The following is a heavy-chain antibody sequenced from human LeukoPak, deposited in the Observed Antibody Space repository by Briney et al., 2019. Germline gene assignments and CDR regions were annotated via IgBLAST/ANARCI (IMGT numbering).Heavy chain of an antibody. CDR3: ARVLAPCGDYADHGYGMDV. V-gene: IGHV4-59*01. CDR2: IYYSGST. D-gene: IGHD4-17*01. J-gene: IGHJ6*02. CDR1: GGSISSYY. Sequence: NSSETLSLTCTVSGGSISSYYWSWIRQPPGKGLEWIGYIYYSGSTNYNPSLKSRVTISVDTSKNQFSLKLSPVTAADTAVYYCARVLAPCGDYADHGYGMDVWGQGTTVTVAS.